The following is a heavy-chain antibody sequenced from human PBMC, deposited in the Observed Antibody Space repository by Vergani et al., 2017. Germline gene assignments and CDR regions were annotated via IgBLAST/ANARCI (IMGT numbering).Heavy chain of an antibody. CDR3: ARDLYYYDSSGYYFHAFDI. CDR2: IYYSGST. D-gene: IGHD3-22*01. V-gene: IGHV4-30-4*01. J-gene: IGHJ3*02. Sequence: QVQLQESGPGLVKPSQTLSLTCTVSGGSISSGDYYWSWIRQPPGKGLEWIGYIYYSGSTYYNPSLKSRVTISVDTSKNQFSLKLSSVTAADTAVYYCARDLYYYDSSGYYFHAFDIWGQGTMVTVSS. CDR1: GGSISSGDYY.